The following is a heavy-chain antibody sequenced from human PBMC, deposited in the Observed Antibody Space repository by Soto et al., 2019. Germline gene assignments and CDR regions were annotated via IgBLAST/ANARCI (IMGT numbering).Heavy chain of an antibody. Sequence: ASVKVSCKASGYTFTTYAMHWVRQAPGQRLEWMGWINTGDGNTKYSQNFQGRVTITNDTSASTAYVEMSSLRFEDTAVYYCARQWKLTAVFVDWGQGTLVTVSS. D-gene: IGHD4-4*01. CDR3: ARQWKLTAVFVD. J-gene: IGHJ4*02. V-gene: IGHV1-3*04. CDR2: INTGDGNT. CDR1: GYTFTTYA.